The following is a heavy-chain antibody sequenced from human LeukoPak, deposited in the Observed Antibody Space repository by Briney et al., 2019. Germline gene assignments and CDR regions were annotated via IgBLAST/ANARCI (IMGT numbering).Heavy chain of an antibody. V-gene: IGHV3-74*01. CDR3: ARGGIGSFDY. CDR1: GVTFSSYW. D-gene: IGHD3-16*01. Sequence: PGGSLRLSCVASGVTFSSYWMHWVRQAPGKGPVWVSHIHSDGRSTSYVDSVKGRFTISRDNAKNMLYLQMNSLRAEDTAVYYCARGGIGSFDYWGQGTLVTVSS. CDR2: IHSDGRST. J-gene: IGHJ4*02.